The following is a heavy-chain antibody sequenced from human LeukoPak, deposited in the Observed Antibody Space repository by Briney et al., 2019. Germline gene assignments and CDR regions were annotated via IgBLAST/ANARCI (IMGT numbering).Heavy chain of an antibody. CDR1: GFTFSSYE. V-gene: IGHV3-48*03. J-gene: IGHJ6*03. CDR2: ISSSGSTI. D-gene: IGHD3-10*01. Sequence: GGSLRLSCAASGFTFSSYEMNWVRQAPGKGLEWVSYISSSGSTIYYADSVKGRFTISRDNAKNSLYLQMNSLRAEDTAVYYCARDTYGSESYGYYYMDVWGKGTTVTVSS. CDR3: ARDTYGSESYGYYYMDV.